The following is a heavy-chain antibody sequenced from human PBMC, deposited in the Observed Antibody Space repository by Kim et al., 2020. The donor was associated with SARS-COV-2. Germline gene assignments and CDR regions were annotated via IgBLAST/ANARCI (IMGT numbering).Heavy chain of an antibody. CDR3: ASLFTIPRPGFDP. Sequence: DSGKGRFTISRENAKHSLYLKMNSLRAEDTAVYYCASLFTIPRPGFDPWGQGTLVTVSS. V-gene: IGHV3-48*03. J-gene: IGHJ5*02. D-gene: IGHD3-3*01.